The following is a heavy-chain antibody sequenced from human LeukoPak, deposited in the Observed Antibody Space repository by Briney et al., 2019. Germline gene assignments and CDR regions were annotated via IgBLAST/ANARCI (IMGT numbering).Heavy chain of an antibody. CDR2: ICYSGST. D-gene: IGHD3-10*01. CDR1: GGSISSSSYY. V-gene: IGHV4-39*02. Sequence: SETLSLTCTVSGGSISSSSYYWGWIRQPPGKGLEWIGSICYSGSTYYNPSLKSRVTISVDTSKNQFSLKLSSVTAADTAVYYCARDLYPARGSGNGYWGQGTLVTVSS. CDR3: ARDLYPARGSGNGY. J-gene: IGHJ4*02.